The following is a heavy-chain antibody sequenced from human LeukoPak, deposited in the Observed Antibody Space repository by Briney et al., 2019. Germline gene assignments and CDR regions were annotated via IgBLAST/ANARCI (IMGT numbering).Heavy chain of an antibody. CDR1: GYTFTSYY. CDR2: INPSGGST. CDR3: ARDRPRYCSGGRCYSDFAGMDG. J-gene: IGHJ6*02. D-gene: IGHD2-15*01. Sequence: ASVKVSCKASGYTFTSYYMHWVRQAPGQGLEWMGIINPSGGSTSYAQKFQGRVTMTRDTSTSTVYMELSSLRSEDTAVYYCARDRPRYCSGGRCYSDFAGMDGWGQGPTVTVSS. V-gene: IGHV1-46*01.